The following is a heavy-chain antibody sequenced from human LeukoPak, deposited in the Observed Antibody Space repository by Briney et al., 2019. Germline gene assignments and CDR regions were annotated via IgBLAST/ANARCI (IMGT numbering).Heavy chain of an antibody. V-gene: IGHV3-30-3*01. CDR2: ISYDGSNK. CDR1: GFTFSSYA. J-gene: IGHJ4*02. CDR3: ARSPVLVVPAAIVDY. Sequence: GGSLRLSCAASGFTFSSYAMHWVRQAPGKGLEWVAVISYDGSNKYYADSVRGRFTISRDNSKNTLYLQMNSLRAEDTAAYYCARSPVLVVPAAIVDYWGQGTLVTVSS. D-gene: IGHD2-2*02.